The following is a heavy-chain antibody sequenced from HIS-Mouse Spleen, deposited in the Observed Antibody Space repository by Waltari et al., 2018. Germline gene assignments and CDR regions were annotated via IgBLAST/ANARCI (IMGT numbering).Heavy chain of an antibody. D-gene: IGHD3-3*01. CDR3: ARVESSYYDFWSGYYAFDI. Sequence: QVQLQESGPGLVKPSQTLSLTCTVSGGSISSGGYYWIWIRQHPGKRLEWIGYIYYSGSTYYNPSLKSRVTISVDTSKNQFSLKLSSVTAADTAVYYCARVESSYYDFWSGYYAFDIWGQGTMVTVSS. CDR2: IYYSGST. J-gene: IGHJ3*02. CDR1: GGSISSGGYY. V-gene: IGHV4-31*03.